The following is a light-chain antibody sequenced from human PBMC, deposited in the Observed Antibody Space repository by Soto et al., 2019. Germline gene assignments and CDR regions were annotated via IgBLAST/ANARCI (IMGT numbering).Light chain of an antibody. J-gene: IGLJ2*01. V-gene: IGLV2-14*01. Sequence: QSALTQPASVSGSPGQSITISCTGTSSDVGGYNYVSWYQQHPGKAPKLMIYDVSNRPSGVSNRFSGSKSGNTASLTISGLPAEDEADYYCSSYTSSSTYVVFGGGTKLTV. CDR1: SSDVGGYNY. CDR2: DVS. CDR3: SSYTSSSTYVV.